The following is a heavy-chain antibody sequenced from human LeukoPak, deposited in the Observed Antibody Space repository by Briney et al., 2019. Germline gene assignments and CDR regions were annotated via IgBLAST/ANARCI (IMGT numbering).Heavy chain of an antibody. Sequence: PGGSLRLSCAASGFAFSGYAMSWVRQAPGKGLECVSTITNSGGPAYYANSVEGRFTISRDNSKNTLYLQMNSLRAEDTALYYCAKRGGNKLPSWSFDYWGQGALVTVSS. CDR2: ITNSGGPA. CDR1: GFAFSGYA. CDR3: AKRGGNKLPSWSFDY. D-gene: IGHD1/OR15-1a*01. J-gene: IGHJ4*02. V-gene: IGHV3-23*01.